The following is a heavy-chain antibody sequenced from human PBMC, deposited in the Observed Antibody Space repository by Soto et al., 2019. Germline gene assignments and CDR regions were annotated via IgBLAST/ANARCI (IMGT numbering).Heavy chain of an antibody. V-gene: IGHV3-7*05. J-gene: IGHJ5*02. CDR2: IKEDGSEK. CDR1: GFTFSSYW. CDR3: ARDFGGP. Sequence: EVQLVESGGGLVQPGGSLRLSCTASGFTFSSYWMNWVRQAPGKGLEWVGNIKEDGSEKFYVDSVKGRFTISRDNAKNSIDLDMNSLRVEDTAIYYCARDFGGPWGQGTLVTVSS. D-gene: IGHD1-26*01.